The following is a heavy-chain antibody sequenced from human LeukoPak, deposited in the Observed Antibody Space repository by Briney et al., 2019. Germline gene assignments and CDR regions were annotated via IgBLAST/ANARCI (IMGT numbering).Heavy chain of an antibody. Sequence: GGSLRLSCAASGFTFSSYDMHWVRQATGKGLEWVSAISAAGDTYYLDSVKGRFTISRENAKNSLYLQMNGLRAGDTAVYYCVALGDRIYWGQGTLVTVSS. V-gene: IGHV3-13*01. CDR1: GFTFSSYD. J-gene: IGHJ4*02. CDR2: ISAAGDT. CDR3: VALGDRIY. D-gene: IGHD2-21*02.